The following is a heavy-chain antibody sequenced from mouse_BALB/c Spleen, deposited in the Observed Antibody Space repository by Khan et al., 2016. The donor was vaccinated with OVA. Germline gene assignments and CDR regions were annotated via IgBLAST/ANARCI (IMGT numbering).Heavy chain of an antibody. D-gene: IGHD1-1*01. J-gene: IGHJ1*01. CDR3: ARSALYYGSSYWYFDV. Sequence: QTQLVQSGPELKKPGETVRISCKASGYTFTTAGMQWVQKMPGKGLKWIGWINTHSGVPKYAEDFKGRFAFSLETSDSTAYLQISNLKNEDTATYFCARSALYYGSSYWYFDVWGAGTTVTVSS. V-gene: IGHV9-4*02. CDR1: GYTFTTAG. CDR2: INTHSGVP.